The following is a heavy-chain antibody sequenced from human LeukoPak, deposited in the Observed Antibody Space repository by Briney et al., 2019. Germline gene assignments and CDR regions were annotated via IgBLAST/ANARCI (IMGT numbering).Heavy chain of an antibody. CDR3: ARDSLYFDYVWGSYRPNWFDP. CDR1: GFTVSSNY. J-gene: IGHJ5*02. Sequence: GGSLRLSCAASGFTVSSNYMSWVRQAPGKGLEWVSVIYSGGSTYYEESVKGRFTISRDNSKNPLLLQINSLRAEDTAVYYCARDSLYFDYVWGSYRPNWFDPWGQGTLVTVSS. CDR2: IYSGGST. D-gene: IGHD3-16*02. V-gene: IGHV3-53*01.